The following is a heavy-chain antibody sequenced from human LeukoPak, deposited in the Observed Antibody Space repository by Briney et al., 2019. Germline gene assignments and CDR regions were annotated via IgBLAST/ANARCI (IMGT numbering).Heavy chain of an antibody. V-gene: IGHV3-9*01. CDR3: TRVGYIDEGIDY. CDR2: ISWNTGTI. Sequence: GGSLRLSCIASGFTFDDYAMHWVRQAPGKGLEWVSGISWNTGTIGYADSVKGRFTISRDNAKNSLYLQMNSLRAEDTAIYYCTRVGYIDEGIDYWGQGTLVTVSS. D-gene: IGHD5-24*01. J-gene: IGHJ4*02. CDR1: GFTFDDYA.